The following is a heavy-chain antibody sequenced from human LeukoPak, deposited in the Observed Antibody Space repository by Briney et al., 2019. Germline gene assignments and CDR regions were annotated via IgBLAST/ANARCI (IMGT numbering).Heavy chain of an antibody. CDR1: GFTFSSYG. D-gene: IGHD3-22*01. Sequence: GGSLRLSCAASGFTFSSYGMHWVRQAPGKGLEWVAVISYDGSNKYYADSVKGRFTISRDNSKNTLYLQMNSLRAEDTAVYYCAKPGGYYPLNDYWGQGTLVTVSS. CDR2: ISYDGSNK. V-gene: IGHV3-30*18. CDR3: AKPGGYYPLNDY. J-gene: IGHJ4*02.